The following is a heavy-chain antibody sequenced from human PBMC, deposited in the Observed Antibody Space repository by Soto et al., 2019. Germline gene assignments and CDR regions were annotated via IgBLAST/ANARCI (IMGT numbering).Heavy chain of an antibody. CDR2: IYYSGST. CDR1: GGSFSSGGYY. D-gene: IGHD3-10*01. V-gene: IGHV4-31*03. J-gene: IGHJ4*02. CDR3: AGYMFRRVTPRGGSTFDY. Sequence: QVQLQESGPGLVKPSQTLSLTCTVSGGSFSSGGYYWSWIRQHQGQGLEWSGYIYYSGSTYYNPSLKSRVTISGDTSKNQFPLKLRSVTAADTAVYYCAGYMFRRVTPRGGSTFDYWGQGTLVTGSS.